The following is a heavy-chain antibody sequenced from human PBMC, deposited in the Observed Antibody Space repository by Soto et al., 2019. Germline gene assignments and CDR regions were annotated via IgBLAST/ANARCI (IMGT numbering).Heavy chain of an antibody. CDR3: TTPYDSSGSYYYYGMDV. Sequence: GSLRLSCAASGFTFSNAWMNWVRQAPGKGLEWVGRIKSKTDGGTTDYAAPVKGRFTISRDDSKNTLYLQMNSLKTEDTAVYYCTTPYDSSGSYYYYGMDVWGQGTTVTVS. CDR1: GFTFSNAW. V-gene: IGHV3-15*07. J-gene: IGHJ6*02. CDR2: IKSKTDGGTT. D-gene: IGHD3-22*01.